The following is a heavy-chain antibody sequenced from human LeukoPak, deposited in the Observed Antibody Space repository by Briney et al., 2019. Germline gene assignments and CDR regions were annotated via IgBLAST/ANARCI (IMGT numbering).Heavy chain of an antibody. CDR1: GFTFSSYA. Sequence: GGSLRLSCAASGFTFSSYAMSWVRQAPGKGLEWVSSISGTGTYTFYADSVKGRFTISRDNAKNLLYLEMNGLRADDTAFYYCVRVEGQKLVSPLDFWGGGPLVTVSS. CDR2: ISGTGTYT. J-gene: IGHJ4*02. CDR3: VRVEGQKLVSPLDF. V-gene: IGHV3-21*06. D-gene: IGHD3-9*01.